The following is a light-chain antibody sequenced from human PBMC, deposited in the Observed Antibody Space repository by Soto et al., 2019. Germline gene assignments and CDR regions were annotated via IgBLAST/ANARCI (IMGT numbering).Light chain of an antibody. V-gene: IGKV3-11*01. Sequence: EIVLTQSPATLSLSPGERATLSCRASQSVSSYLAWYQQNPGQAPRLLIYDASNRATGIPARFSGSGSGTDVPLTISSLEPEDFAVYYCQQRRNWPPYTFGQGTKLEIK. CDR2: DAS. CDR3: QQRRNWPPYT. J-gene: IGKJ2*01. CDR1: QSVSSY.